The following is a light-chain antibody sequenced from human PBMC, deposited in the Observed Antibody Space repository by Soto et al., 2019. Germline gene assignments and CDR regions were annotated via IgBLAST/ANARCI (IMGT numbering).Light chain of an antibody. Sequence: EIVLTQSPATLSLSPGERATLASRASQSCSSYLAWYQHKPGQAPRLHIYDASNRATGIPARFSGSGSGTDFTLTISSLEPEDFAVDSCQRRSNLDETFGQGTRLEI. CDR1: QSCSSY. CDR3: QRRSNLDET. J-gene: IGKJ5*01. V-gene: IGKV3-11*01. CDR2: DAS.